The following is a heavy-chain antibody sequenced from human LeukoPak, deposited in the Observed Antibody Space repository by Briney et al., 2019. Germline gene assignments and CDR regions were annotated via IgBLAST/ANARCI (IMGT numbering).Heavy chain of an antibody. V-gene: IGHV3-30-3*01. Sequence: GRSLRLSCAASGFTFNSYAMHWVRQAPGKGLEWVAVISSDGSNNYYADSVKGRFTISRDNSKNTLYLQVNSLRAEDTAVYYCARDRYSSGWYGDFDCWGQGTLVTVSS. CDR3: ARDRYSSGWYGDFDC. CDR1: GFTFNSYA. D-gene: IGHD6-19*01. J-gene: IGHJ4*02. CDR2: ISSDGSNN.